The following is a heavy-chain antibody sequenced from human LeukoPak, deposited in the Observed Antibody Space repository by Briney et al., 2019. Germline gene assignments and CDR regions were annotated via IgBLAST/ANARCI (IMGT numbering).Heavy chain of an antibody. J-gene: IGHJ6*02. CDR3: ARGGPYYYYYYGMDV. D-gene: IGHD6-25*01. Sequence: PSETLSLTCTVSGGSISSYYWSWIRQPAGKGLEWIGRIYSSGSTNYNPSLKSRVTISVDTSKNQFSLKLSSVTAADTAVYYCARGGPYYYYYYGMDVWGQGTTVTVSS. V-gene: IGHV4-4*07. CDR2: IYSSGST. CDR1: GGSISSYY.